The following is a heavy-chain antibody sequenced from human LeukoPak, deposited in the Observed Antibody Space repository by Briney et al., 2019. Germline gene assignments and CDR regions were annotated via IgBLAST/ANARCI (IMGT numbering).Heavy chain of an antibody. Sequence: SEALSLTCTVSGDSITSGGYSWSWIRQPPGKGLELIGYIYQSGTTSYNPSLRSRVTISVDRSENQFSLKLNSVTAADTAVYYCASGTTVTTLLYWGQGTLVTVSS. V-gene: IGHV4-30-2*01. CDR3: ASGTTVTTLLY. J-gene: IGHJ4*02. CDR2: IYQSGTT. CDR1: GDSITSGGYS. D-gene: IGHD4-17*01.